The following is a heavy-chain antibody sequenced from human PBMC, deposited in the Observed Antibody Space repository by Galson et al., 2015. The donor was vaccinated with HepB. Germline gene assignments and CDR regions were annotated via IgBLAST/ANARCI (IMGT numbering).Heavy chain of an antibody. CDR2: ISYDGSNK. D-gene: IGHD6-19*01. CDR3: ARDSPSSGWYEANYFDY. CDR1: GFTFSSYA. J-gene: IGHJ4*02. V-gene: IGHV3-30-3*01. Sequence: SLRLSCAASGFTFSSYAMHWVRQAPGMGLEWVAIISYDGSNKYYADSVKGRFTISRDNSKNTLYLQMNSLRAEDTAVYYCARDSPSSGWYEANYFDYWGQGTLVTVSS.